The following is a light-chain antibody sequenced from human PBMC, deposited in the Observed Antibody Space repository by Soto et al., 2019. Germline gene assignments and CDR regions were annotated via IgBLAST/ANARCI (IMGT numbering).Light chain of an antibody. V-gene: IGKV3-15*01. CDR2: GAS. J-gene: IGKJ1*01. CDR3: QKYNNWPTS. Sequence: EIVMTQSPATLSVSPGERATLSCRASQSVSSNLAWYQQKPGQAPRLLIYGASNRATGIPARFSGSGSGTEFTLTISSLQSEDFAVYYCQKYNNWPTSFGQGTKVEIK. CDR1: QSVSSN.